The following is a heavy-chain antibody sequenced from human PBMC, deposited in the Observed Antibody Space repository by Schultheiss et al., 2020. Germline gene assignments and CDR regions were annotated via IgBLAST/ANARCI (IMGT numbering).Heavy chain of an antibody. CDR2: ISSSSSTI. CDR3: ARDREDIAAPLDY. J-gene: IGHJ4*02. CDR1: GFTFSSYS. Sequence: GGSLRLSCAASGFTFSSYSMNWVRQAPGKGLEWVSYISSSSSTIYYADSVKGRFTISRDNAKNSLYLQMNSLRAEDTAVYYCARDREDIAAPLDYWGQGTLVTVSS. V-gene: IGHV3-48*01. D-gene: IGHD6-6*01.